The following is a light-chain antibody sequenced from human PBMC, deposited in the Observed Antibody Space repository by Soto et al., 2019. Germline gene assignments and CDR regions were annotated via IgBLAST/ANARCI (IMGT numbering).Light chain of an antibody. Sequence: EIVLTQSPATLSLSPGERATLSCRASQSVSSYLAWYQQKPGQAPRLLIYDASNRATGIPARFSASGSGTYFTLTISSLAPEDSAVYYCQQRGNWITFGPGTRLEIK. CDR1: QSVSSY. CDR2: DAS. J-gene: IGKJ5*01. CDR3: QQRGNWIT. V-gene: IGKV3-11*01.